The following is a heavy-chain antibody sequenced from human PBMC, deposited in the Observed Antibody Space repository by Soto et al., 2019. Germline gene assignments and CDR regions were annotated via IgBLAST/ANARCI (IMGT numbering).Heavy chain of an antibody. J-gene: IGHJ5*02. CDR3: TRHAGVATTSFWFDP. V-gene: IGHV4-39*01. D-gene: IGHD5-12*01. Sequence: QLQLQESGPGLVKPSETLSLTCTVSGGSISSSSYYWGWIRQPPGKGLEWIGSIYYSGSTYYNPSLKSLVTISVDTSKTQFSLKLSSVTASDTAVYYCTRHAGVATTSFWFDPWGQGTLVTVSS. CDR1: GGSISSSSYY. CDR2: IYYSGST.